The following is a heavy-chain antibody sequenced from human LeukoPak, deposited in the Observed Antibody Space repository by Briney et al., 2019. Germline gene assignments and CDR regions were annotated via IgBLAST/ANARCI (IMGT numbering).Heavy chain of an antibody. CDR3: ATDYPMYGSGIHY. J-gene: IGHJ4*02. D-gene: IGHD3-10*01. Sequence: ASVKVSCKVSGYTLTELSMHWVRQAPGKGLEWMGGFDPEDGETVYAQKFQGRVTMTEDTSTDTTYMELSSLRSEDTAVYYCATDYPMYGSGIHYWGQGTLVTVSS. CDR1: GYTLTELS. CDR2: FDPEDGET. V-gene: IGHV1-24*01.